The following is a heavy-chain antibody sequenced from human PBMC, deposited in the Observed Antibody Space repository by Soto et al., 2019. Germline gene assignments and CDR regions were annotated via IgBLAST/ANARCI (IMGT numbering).Heavy chain of an antibody. V-gene: IGHV3-30*18. J-gene: IGHJ5*02. CDR2: ISYDGSNK. CDR3: AKGNNPDIVVVVAATDCFDP. Sequence: VGSLRLSCAASGLTFSSYGMHWVRQAPGKGLEWVAVISYDGSNKYYADSVKGRFTISRDNSKNTLYLQMNSLRAEDTAVYYCAKGNNPDIVVVVAATDCFDPWGQGTLVTVSS. D-gene: IGHD2-15*01. CDR1: GLTFSSYG.